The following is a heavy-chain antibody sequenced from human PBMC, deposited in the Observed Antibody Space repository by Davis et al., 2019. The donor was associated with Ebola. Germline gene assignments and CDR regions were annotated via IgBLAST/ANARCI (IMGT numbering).Heavy chain of an antibody. CDR3: ARRLYYYGMDL. J-gene: IGHJ6*02. V-gene: IGHV4-59*08. CDR2: IYYRGGT. Sequence: MPSETLSLTCTVSGASISSYYWSWIRQLPGKGLEWIGDIYYRGGTNYNPSLNSRVTISLDMSKNQFPLKLNSVTAADTAVYYCARRLYYYGMDLWGQGTTVTVSS. CDR1: GASISSYY.